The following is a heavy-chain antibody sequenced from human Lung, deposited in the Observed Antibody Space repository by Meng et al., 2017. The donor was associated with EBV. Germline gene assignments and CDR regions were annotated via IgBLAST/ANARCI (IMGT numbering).Heavy chain of an antibody. J-gene: IGHJ2*01. CDR2: IYYSGST. D-gene: IGHD3-22*01. CDR1: VGSISSGDYY. V-gene: IGHV4-30-4*01. CDR3: ARGYYDSSGYGYWYFDL. Sequence: GQLQESGPGLVKPSQTLSLTCTVSVGSISSGDYYWSWIRQPPGKGLEWIGYIYYSGSTYYNPSLKSRVTISVDTSKNQFSLKLSSVTAADTAVYYCARGYYDSSGYGYWYFDLWGRGTLVTVSS.